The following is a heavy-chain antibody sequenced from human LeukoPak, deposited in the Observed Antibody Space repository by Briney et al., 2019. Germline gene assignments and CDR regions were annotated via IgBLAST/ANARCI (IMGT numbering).Heavy chain of an antibody. CDR3: TRDHYCSSTSCYPGALEV. V-gene: IGHV3-49*04. CDR2: IRSKAYGGTT. J-gene: IGHJ3*01. CDR1: GFTFSSYN. D-gene: IGHD2-2*01. Sequence: GGSLPLSRAASGFTFSSYNMNWVRQAPGKGLEWVGFIRSKAYGGTTEYAASVKGRFTISRDDFKSIAYLQMYSLKTEDTAVYYCTRDHYCSSTSCYPGALEVQGQVTMVTVSS.